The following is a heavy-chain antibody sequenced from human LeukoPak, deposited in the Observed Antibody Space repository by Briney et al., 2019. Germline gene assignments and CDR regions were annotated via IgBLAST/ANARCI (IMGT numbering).Heavy chain of an antibody. V-gene: IGHV1-2*02. D-gene: IGHD7-27*01. CDR3: ARESPGDFDY. J-gene: IGHJ4*02. CDR2: INPNSGGT. Sequence: GASMKVSCKASGYSFTGYYMHWVRQAPGQGLEWMGCINPNSGGTDYAQKVRGRVTMTTDTSTSAAYMELRSLRSDDTAVYYCARESPGDFDYWGQGTLVTVSS. CDR1: GYSFTGYY.